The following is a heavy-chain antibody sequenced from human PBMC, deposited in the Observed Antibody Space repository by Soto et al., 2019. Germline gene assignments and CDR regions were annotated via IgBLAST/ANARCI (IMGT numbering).Heavy chain of an antibody. CDR3: ANVLRLDY. CDR1: GFTFSNYG. J-gene: IGHJ4*02. Sequence: GGSLRLSCAASGFTFSNYGMHWVRQAPGKGLEWVAVISYDGSNKYYADSVKGRFTISRDNSKNTLYLQMNSLRAEDTAVYYCANVLRLDYWGQGTLVTVSS. CDR2: ISYDGSNK. D-gene: IGHD2-8*01. V-gene: IGHV3-30*18.